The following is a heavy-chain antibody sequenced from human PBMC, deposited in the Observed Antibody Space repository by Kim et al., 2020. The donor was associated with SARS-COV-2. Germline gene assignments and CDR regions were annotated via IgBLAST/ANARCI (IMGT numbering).Heavy chain of an antibody. CDR1: GYSFTSYW. J-gene: IGHJ6*02. CDR3: ARGLILTGYYNPHYYGMDV. V-gene: IGHV5-51*01. D-gene: IGHD3-9*01. CDR2: IYPGDSDT. Sequence: GESLKISCKGSGYSFTSYWIGWVRQMPGKGLEWMGIIYPGDSDTRYSPSFQGQVTISADKSISTAYLQWSSLKASDTAMYYCARGLILTGYYNPHYYGMDVWGQGTTVTVSS.